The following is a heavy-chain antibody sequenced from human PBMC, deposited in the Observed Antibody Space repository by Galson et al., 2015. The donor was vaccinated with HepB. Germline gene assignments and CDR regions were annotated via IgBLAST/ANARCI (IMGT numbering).Heavy chain of an antibody. D-gene: IGHD4-17*01. CDR3: ARYYGDYRAYDY. CDR2: ISFEGTAT. J-gene: IGHJ4*02. V-gene: IGHV3-33*08. CDR1: GFTLSNHA. Sequence: SLRLSCAASGFTLSNHAMHWVRQAPGKGLEWVALISFEGTATYYADSVKGRFTISRDNSNNMLYLQMNNLRVEDTAVYYCARYYGDYRAYDYWGQGTLVSVSS.